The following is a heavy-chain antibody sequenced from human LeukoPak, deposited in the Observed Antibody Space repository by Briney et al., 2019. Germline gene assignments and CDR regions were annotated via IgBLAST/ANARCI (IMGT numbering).Heavy chain of an antibody. CDR2: VYYIGKP. D-gene: IGHD3-16*01. J-gene: IGHJ3*01. CDR3: ARRFRTGGDLHHDAYDV. Sequence: SETLSLTCSVSGGSISDYFWGWIRQPPGKGLEWIGHVYYIGKPACSPSLESRVSISVDTSKNQFSLELTSVTAADTAVYYCARRFRTGGDLHHDAYDVWGQGTVVTVSS. CDR1: GGSISDYF. V-gene: IGHV4-59*12.